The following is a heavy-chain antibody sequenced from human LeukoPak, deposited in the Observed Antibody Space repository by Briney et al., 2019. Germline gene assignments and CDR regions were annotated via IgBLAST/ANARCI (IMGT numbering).Heavy chain of an antibody. CDR1: GFAFSSYT. Sequence: GGSLRLSCAASGFAFSSYTMSWVRQAPGKGLEWVSTITTSDGNTYYADSVKGRFTVSRDNSKNTLFLQMNSLRAEDTAVYYCAKDGGLWVSAHWGDSWGRGTLVTVSS. CDR3: AKDGGLWVSAHWGDS. V-gene: IGHV3-23*01. D-gene: IGHD7-27*01. CDR2: ITTSDGNT. J-gene: IGHJ4*02.